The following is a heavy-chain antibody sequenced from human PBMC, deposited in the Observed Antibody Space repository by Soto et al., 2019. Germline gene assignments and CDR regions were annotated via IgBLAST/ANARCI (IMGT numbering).Heavy chain of an antibody. V-gene: IGHV1-69*08. J-gene: IGHJ5*02. D-gene: IGHD2-2*01. CDR3: ARDEGIVVVPAAIHWFDP. CDR2: IIPILGIA. CDR1: GGTFSSYT. Sequence: QVQLVQSGAEVKKPGSSVKVSCKASGGTFSSYTISWVRQAPGQGLAWMGRIIPILGIANYAQKFQGRVTITADKSTSTAYRELSSLRSEDTAVYYCARDEGIVVVPAAIHWFDPWGQGTLVTVSS.